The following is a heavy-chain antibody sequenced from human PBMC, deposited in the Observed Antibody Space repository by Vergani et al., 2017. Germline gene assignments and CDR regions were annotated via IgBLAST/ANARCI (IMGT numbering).Heavy chain of an antibody. V-gene: IGHV3-53*02. CDR1: GFTVSSNY. CDR3: ARGGARFLTAYAFDI. D-gene: IGHD2-21*02. J-gene: IGHJ3*02. Sequence: EVQLVETGGGLIQPGGSLRLSCAASGFTVSSNYMSWVRQAPGKGLEWVSVIYGGGSTYYADSVKGRFTISRDNSKNTLYLQMNSLRAEDAAVYYCARGGARFLTAYAFDIWGQGTMVTVSS. CDR2: IYGGGST.